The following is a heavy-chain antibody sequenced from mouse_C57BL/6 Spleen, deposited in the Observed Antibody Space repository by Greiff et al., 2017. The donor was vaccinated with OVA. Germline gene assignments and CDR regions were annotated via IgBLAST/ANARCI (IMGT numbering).Heavy chain of an antibody. CDR1: GYTFTSYW. J-gene: IGHJ4*01. Sequence: QVQLQQPGAELVKPGASVKMSCKASGYTFTSYWITWVKQRPGQGLEWIGDIYPGSGSTNYNEKFKSKATLTVDTSSSPAYMQLSSLTSEDSAVYYCARSVNPPGLYAMDYWGQGTSVTVSS. CDR2: IYPGSGST. D-gene: IGHD3-1*01. CDR3: ARSVNPPGLYAMDY. V-gene: IGHV1-55*01.